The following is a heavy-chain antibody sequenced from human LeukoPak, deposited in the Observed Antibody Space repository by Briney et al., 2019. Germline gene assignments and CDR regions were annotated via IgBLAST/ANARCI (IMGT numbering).Heavy chain of an antibody. CDR1: GFTFSSNY. CDR3: ARDSSGYYLPAFDI. D-gene: IGHD3-22*01. V-gene: IGHV3-53*01. CDR2: IYSGGST. J-gene: IGHJ3*02. Sequence: PGGSLRLSCAASGFTFSSNYMSWVRQAPGKGLEGVSVIYSGGSTYYADSVKGRFTISRDNSKNTLYLQMNSLRAEDTAVYYCARDSSGYYLPAFDIWGQGTMVTVSS.